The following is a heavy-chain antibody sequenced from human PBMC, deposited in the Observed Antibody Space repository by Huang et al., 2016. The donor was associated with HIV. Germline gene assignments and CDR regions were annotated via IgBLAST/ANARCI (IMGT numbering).Heavy chain of an antibody. J-gene: IGHJ3*02. CDR3: ATSTPDVGAGVLRSAFDI. Sequence: QVQLVESGAELKKPGASVRVSCKVSGYTVSELSLHWGRQATEKGLEGMGGFDPEEGETIDAQRLQGRVTMTEDTSTDTAYMELSSLRPEDTAVYYCATSTPDVGAGVLRSAFDIWGQGTMVTVSS. CDR2: FDPEEGET. CDR1: GYTVSELS. V-gene: IGHV1-24*01. D-gene: IGHD2-15*01.